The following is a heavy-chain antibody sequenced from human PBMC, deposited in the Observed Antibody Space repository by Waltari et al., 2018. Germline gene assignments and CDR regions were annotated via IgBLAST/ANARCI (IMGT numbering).Heavy chain of an antibody. J-gene: IGHJ4*02. V-gene: IGHV1-46*01. Sequence: QVQLVQSGAEVKKPGASVKVSCKASGYTFTSYYIHWVRQAPGQGLEWMGIINPSGGSTTYAQEFQGRVTMTRVTSTSTVYMELSSLRSEDTAIYYCARGSRFLDYWGQGTLVTVSS. CDR1: GYTFTSYY. CDR3: ARGSRFLDY. D-gene: IGHD3-3*01. CDR2: INPSGGST.